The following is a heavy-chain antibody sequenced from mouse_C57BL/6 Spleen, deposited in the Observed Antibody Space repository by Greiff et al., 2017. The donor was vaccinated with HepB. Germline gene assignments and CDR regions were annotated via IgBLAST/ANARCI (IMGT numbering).Heavy chain of an antibody. CDR2: ISSGSSTI. D-gene: IGHD2-10*01. CDR1: GFTFSDYG. V-gene: IGHV5-17*01. Sequence: EVNLVESGGGLVKPGGSLKLSCAASGFTFSDYGMHWVRQAPEKGLEWVAYISSGSSTIYYADTVKGRFTISRDNAKNTLFLQMTSLRSEDTAMYYCARPPTYYGPMDYWGQGTSVTVSS. J-gene: IGHJ4*01. CDR3: ARPPTYYGPMDY.